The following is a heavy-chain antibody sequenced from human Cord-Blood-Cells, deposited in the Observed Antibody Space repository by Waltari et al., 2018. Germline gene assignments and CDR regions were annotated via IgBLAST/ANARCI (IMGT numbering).Heavy chain of an antibody. CDR2: ISYDGSNK. V-gene: IGHV3-30*03. J-gene: IGHJ4*02. D-gene: IGHD1-26*01. Sequence: VQLVESGGGVLQPGRSLRLSCGASGFTLSSYGMRWVRQAPGKGLEWVAVISYDGSNKYYADSVKGRFTISRDNSKNTLYLQMNSLRAEDTAVYYCASGSYYFDYWGQGTLVTVSS. CDR3: ASGSYYFDY. CDR1: GFTLSSYG.